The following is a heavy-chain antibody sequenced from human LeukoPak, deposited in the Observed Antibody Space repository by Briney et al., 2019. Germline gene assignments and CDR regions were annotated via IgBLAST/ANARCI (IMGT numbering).Heavy chain of an antibody. CDR2: ISAYNGNT. D-gene: IGHD6-13*01. CDR3: ASDRGRSSSSWLKYYFDY. CDR1: GYTFTSYG. Sequence: ASVKVSCKASGYTFTSYGISWVRQAPGQGLEWMGWISAYNGNTNYAQKLQGRVTMTTDTSTSTAYMELRSLRSDDTAVYYCASDRGRSSSSWLKYYFDYWGQGTLVTVSS. J-gene: IGHJ4*02. V-gene: IGHV1-18*01.